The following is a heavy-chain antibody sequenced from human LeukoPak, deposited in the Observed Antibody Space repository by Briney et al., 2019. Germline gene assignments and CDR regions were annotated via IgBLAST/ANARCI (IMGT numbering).Heavy chain of an antibody. CDR2: IYYSGST. CDR3: ARHNRSDGSGSYFSWVREIPHYMDV. CDR1: GGSISSSSYY. Sequence: PSETLSLTCTVSGGSISSSSYYWGWIRQPPGKGLEWIGSIYYSGSTYYNPSLKSRVTISVDTSENQFSLKLSSVTAADTAVYYCARHNRSDGSGSYFSWVREIPHYMDVWGKGTTVTVSS. V-gene: IGHV4-39*01. D-gene: IGHD3-10*01. J-gene: IGHJ6*03.